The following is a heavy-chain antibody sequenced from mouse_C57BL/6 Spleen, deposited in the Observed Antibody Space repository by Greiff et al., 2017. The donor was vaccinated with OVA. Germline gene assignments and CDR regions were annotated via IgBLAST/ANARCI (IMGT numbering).Heavy chain of an antibody. J-gene: IGHJ1*03. V-gene: IGHV1-72*01. Sequence: QVQLKQPGAELVKPGASVKLSCKASGYTFTSYWMHWVKQRPGRGLEWIGRIDPNSGGTKYNEKFKSKATLTVDKPSSTAYMQLSSLTSEDSAVYYCARDTTVVARYFDVWGTGTTVTVSS. CDR1: GYTFTSYW. CDR3: ARDTTVVARYFDV. D-gene: IGHD1-1*01. CDR2: IDPNSGGT.